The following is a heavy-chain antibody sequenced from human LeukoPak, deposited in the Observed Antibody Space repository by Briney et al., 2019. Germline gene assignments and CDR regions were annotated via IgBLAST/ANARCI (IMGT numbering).Heavy chain of an antibody. CDR1: GFTFSSYA. J-gene: IGHJ4*02. D-gene: IGHD3-3*01. V-gene: IGHV3-48*03. CDR2: ISSSGSTI. Sequence: GGSLRLSCAASGFTFSSYAMNWVRQAPGKGLEWVSYISSSGSTIYYADSVKGRFTISRDNAKNSLYLQMNSLRAEDTAVYYCARGYDFWSGYSGFDYWGQGTLVTVSS. CDR3: ARGYDFWSGYSGFDY.